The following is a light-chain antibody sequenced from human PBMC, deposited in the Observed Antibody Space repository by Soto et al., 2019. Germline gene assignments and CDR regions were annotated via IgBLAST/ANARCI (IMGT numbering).Light chain of an antibody. J-gene: IGKJ3*01. CDR1: QSVGSNY. CDR3: QQHNTSPFP. V-gene: IGKV3-20*01. Sequence: EIVLTQSPGTLSLSPGERATLYCRASQSVGSNYLAWYQQKPGQAPSDLIYGASSNTTGIPDRFSGSGSGAACTLTISRLTHKDFAVQYFQQHNTSPFPFGHGTKEDI. CDR2: GAS.